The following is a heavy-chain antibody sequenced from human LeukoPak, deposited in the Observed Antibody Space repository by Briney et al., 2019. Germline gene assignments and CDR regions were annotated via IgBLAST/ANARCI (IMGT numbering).Heavy chain of an antibody. V-gene: IGHV4-39*01. J-gene: IGHJ5*02. CDR1: GGSISSSSYY. CDR2: IYYSGST. D-gene: IGHD2-15*01. Sequence: PSETLSLTCTVSGGSISSSSYYWGWIRQPPGKGLEWIGSIYYSGSTYYNPSLKSRVTISVDTSKNQFSLKLSSVTAADTAVYYCARQQGGVVVAATLSPWGQGTLVTVSS. CDR3: ARQQGGVVVAATLSP.